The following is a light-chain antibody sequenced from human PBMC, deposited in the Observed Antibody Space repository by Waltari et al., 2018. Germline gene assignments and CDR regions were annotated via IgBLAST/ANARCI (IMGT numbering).Light chain of an antibody. CDR3: QHYSGYPLT. CDR2: KAS. V-gene: IGKV1-5*03. J-gene: IGKJ4*01. CDR1: QCISSW. Sequence: DIQMTQSPSTLSASVGDRVTITCRASQCISSWLAWHQQKPGKAPRLLIYKASNLETGVPSRFSGSGSGTEFTLTINSLQADDFATYYCQHYSGYPLTFGGGTKVEIK.